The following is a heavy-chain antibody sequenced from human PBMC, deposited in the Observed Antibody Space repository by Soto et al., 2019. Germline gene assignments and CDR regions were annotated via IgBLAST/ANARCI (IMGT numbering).Heavy chain of an antibody. CDR2: IYYSGST. J-gene: IGHJ4*02. V-gene: IGHV4-59*01. CDR3: AGTSSSWYEFYFDY. Sequence: SETLSLTCTVSGGSISSYYWSWIRQPPGKGLEWIGYIYYSGSTNYNPSLKSRVTISVDTSKNQFSLKLSSVTAADTAVYYCAGTSSSWYEFYFDYWGQGTLVTVSS. CDR1: GGSISSYY. D-gene: IGHD6-13*01.